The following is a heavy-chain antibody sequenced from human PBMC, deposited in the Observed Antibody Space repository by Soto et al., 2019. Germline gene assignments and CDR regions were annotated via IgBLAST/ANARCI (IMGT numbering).Heavy chain of an antibody. V-gene: IGHV1-2*02. Sequence: ASVKVSCKASGYTFSGYYIYWVRQAPGQGLEWMGWINPNSGDTSYAQKFQGRVTMTRDSSINTAYMELSRLRSDDTAVYYCARARTYYFDTSAFDYWGQGTPVTVFS. J-gene: IGHJ4*02. CDR1: GYTFSGYY. CDR2: INPNSGDT. D-gene: IGHD3-22*01. CDR3: ARARTYYFDTSAFDY.